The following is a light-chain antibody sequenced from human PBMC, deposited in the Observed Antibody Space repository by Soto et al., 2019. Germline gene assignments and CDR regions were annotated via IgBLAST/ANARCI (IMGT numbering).Light chain of an antibody. CDR2: GDS. V-gene: IGKV3-20*01. J-gene: IGKJ3*01. CDR3: QHRV. Sequence: EVVLTQSPVPLSVTPGERLTLSCRASQSVSSSYLAWFQQTPGQVPRLLVDGDSSRATGSADRFSGGGSGTEFTLTADSLQPDYCATYDCQHRVFGPGTKVDIK. CDR1: QSVSSSY.